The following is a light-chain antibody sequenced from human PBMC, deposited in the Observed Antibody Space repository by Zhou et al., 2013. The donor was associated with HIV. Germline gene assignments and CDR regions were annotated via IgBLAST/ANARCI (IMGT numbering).Light chain of an antibody. Sequence: DIQMTQSPSSLSASVGDRVTITCRASQGIRNDLGWYQQKPGKAPKAPNLFCIQSAQWVPSRFSGSGSGTEFTLTISSLQLEDFATYYCLQHNSLPQTFGQGTKVEIK. V-gene: IGKV1-17*01. CDR2: CI. CDR3: LQHNSLPQT. CDR1: QGIRND. J-gene: IGKJ1*01.